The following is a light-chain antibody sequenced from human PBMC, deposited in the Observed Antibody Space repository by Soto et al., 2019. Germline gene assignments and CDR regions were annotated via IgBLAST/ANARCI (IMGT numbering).Light chain of an antibody. V-gene: IGLV2-23*01. J-gene: IGLJ1*01. CDR1: SSDVGTYNL. Sequence: QSALTQPASVSGSPGQSIIISCTGTSSDVGTYNLVSWYQQYPAKAPKLMIYEGSKRPSAVSNRFSGSQSGNAASLTISGLQAEDEADYYCCSYAGSGPYVFGSGTKVTVL. CDR3: CSYAGSGPYV. CDR2: EGS.